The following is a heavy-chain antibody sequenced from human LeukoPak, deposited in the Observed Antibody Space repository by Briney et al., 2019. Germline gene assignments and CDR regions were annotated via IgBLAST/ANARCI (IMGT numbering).Heavy chain of an antibody. V-gene: IGHV4-61*02. CDR3: ARAPGPHPFDY. CDR1: GGSISSGSYY. CDR2: IYTSGST. J-gene: IGHJ4*02. Sequence: SETLSLTCTVSGGSISSGSYYWSWIPQPAGKGLEWIGRIYTSGSTNYNPSLKSRVTISVDTSKNQFSLKLSSVTAADTAVYYCARAPGPHPFDYWGQGTLVTVSS. D-gene: IGHD3-10*01.